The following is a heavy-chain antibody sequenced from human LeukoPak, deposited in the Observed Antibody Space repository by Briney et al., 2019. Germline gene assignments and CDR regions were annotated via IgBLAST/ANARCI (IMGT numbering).Heavy chain of an antibody. V-gene: IGHV3-74*01. D-gene: IGHD3-22*01. Sequence: PGGSLRLSCAASGFTFSSYWMHWVRQAPGKGPVWVSRINSDGSRTSYADSVKGRFTISRDNAKNTLYLQMNSLRAEDTAVYYCAREVLNYDSSGYYSPDYWGQGTLVTVSS. CDR3: AREVLNYDSSGYYSPDY. J-gene: IGHJ4*02. CDR1: GFTFSSYW. CDR2: INSDGSRT.